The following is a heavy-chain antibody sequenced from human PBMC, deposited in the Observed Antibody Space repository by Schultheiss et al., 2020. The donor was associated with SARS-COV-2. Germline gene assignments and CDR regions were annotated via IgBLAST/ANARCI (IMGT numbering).Heavy chain of an antibody. CDR3: ARLTGYSTRNWFDP. J-gene: IGHJ5*02. Sequence: ASVKVSCKASGGTFSSYAISWVRQAPGQGLEWMGWISAYNGNTNYAQKLQGRVTMTTDTSTSTAYMELSSLRSEDTAVYYCARLTGYSTRNWFDPWGQGTLVTVSS. CDR2: ISAYNGNT. V-gene: IGHV1-18*01. CDR1: GGTFSSYA. D-gene: IGHD3-9*01.